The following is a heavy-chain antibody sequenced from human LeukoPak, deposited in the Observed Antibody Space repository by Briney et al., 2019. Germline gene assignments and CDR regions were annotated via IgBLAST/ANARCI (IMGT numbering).Heavy chain of an antibody. CDR3: AGRRDGYNYDYYMDV. J-gene: IGHJ6*03. Sequence: GGSLRLSCAASGFTFSDHYMSWIRQAPGKGLEWVSYISSSGSTIYYADSVKGRFTISRDNAKNSLYLQMNSLRAEDTAVYYCAGRRDGYNYDYYMDVWGKGTTVTVSS. CDR2: ISSSGSTI. D-gene: IGHD5-24*01. V-gene: IGHV3-11*04. CDR1: GFTFSDHY.